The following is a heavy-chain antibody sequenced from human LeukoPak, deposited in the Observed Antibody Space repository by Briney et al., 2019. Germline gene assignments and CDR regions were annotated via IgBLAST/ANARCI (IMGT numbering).Heavy chain of an antibody. CDR3: ARMQMDTGYRPFDI. CDR1: GFTFPTFW. D-gene: IGHD5-24*01. V-gene: IGHV3-7*01. Sequence: GAPLRLFCAACGFTFPTFWVPWLRKAPGRGQEWVDKIKEDGSEKDYVASERGRFTIYRDNAKNSLHLQMNYLRAEETAVYYCARMQMDTGYRPFDIWGQGTMVAVSS. J-gene: IGHJ3*02. CDR2: IKEDGSEK.